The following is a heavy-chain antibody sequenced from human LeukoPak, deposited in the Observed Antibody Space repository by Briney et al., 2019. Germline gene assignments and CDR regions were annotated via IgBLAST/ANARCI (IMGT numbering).Heavy chain of an antibody. D-gene: IGHD6-6*01. CDR3: ARDRGYSSSREFDY. Sequence: SAYNGNTNYAQKLQGRVTMTTDTSTSTAYMELRSLRSDDTAVYYCARDRGYSSSREFDYWGQGTLVTVSS. J-gene: IGHJ4*02. CDR2: SAYNGNT. V-gene: IGHV1-18*01.